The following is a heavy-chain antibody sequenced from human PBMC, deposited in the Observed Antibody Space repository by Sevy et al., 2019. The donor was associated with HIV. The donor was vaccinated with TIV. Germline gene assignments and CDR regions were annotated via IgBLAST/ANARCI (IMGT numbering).Heavy chain of an antibody. V-gene: IGHV3-11*01. J-gene: IGHJ3*02. CDR2: ISSGSTI. D-gene: IGHD2-15*01. CDR3: AILGYCSGGSCYSRVSAFDI. CDR1: GFTFSDYY. Sequence: GGSLRLSCAASGFTFSDYYMSWIRQAPGKGLEWVSHISSGSTIYYADSVKGRFTISRDNAKNSLYLQMNSLRAEDTAVYYCAILGYCSGGSCYSRVSAFDIWGQGTMVTVSS.